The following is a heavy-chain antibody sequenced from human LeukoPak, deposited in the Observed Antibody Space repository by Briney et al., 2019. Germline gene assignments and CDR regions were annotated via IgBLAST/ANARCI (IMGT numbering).Heavy chain of an antibody. CDR1: GDSFTSYW. J-gene: IGHJ4*02. CDR2: IDPSDSYT. CDR3: ARWVMVREPFDY. V-gene: IGHV5-10-1*01. Sequence: GESLRISCKGSGDSFTSYWISWVRQMPGKGLEWMGRIDPSDSYTNYSPSFQGHVTISADKSISTAYLQWSSLKASDTAMYYCARWVMVREPFDYWGQGTLVTVSS. D-gene: IGHD3-10*01.